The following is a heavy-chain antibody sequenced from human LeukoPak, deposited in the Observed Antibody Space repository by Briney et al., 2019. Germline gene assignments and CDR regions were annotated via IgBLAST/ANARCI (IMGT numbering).Heavy chain of an antibody. CDR2: ISYDGSNK. D-gene: IGHD6-6*01. CDR3: ARDSPYSSSNWFDP. CDR1: GFTFSSYA. V-gene: IGHV3-30-3*01. J-gene: IGHJ5*02. Sequence: GRSLRLSCAASGFTFSSYAMHWVRQAPGKELEWVAVISYDGSNKYYADSVKGRFTISRDNSKNTLYLQMNSLRAEDTAVYYCARDSPYSSSNWFDPWGQGTLVTVSS.